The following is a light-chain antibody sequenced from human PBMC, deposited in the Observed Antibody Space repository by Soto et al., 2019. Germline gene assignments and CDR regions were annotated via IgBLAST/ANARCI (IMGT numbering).Light chain of an antibody. J-gene: IGKJ4*01. CDR3: QQIYSAPLT. Sequence: AIQLTQSPSSLSASVGDRVTITCRASQGISSALAWYQQKPGKAPKLLIYDASSLQSGVPSRFSGSGSETEFTLSISSLQPEDFATYFCQQIYSAPLTFGGGTKVDIK. V-gene: IGKV1-13*02. CDR2: DAS. CDR1: QGISSA.